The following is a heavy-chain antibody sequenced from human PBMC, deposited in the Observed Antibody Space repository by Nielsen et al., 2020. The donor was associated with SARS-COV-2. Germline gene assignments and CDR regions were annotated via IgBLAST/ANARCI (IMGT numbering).Heavy chain of an antibody. Sequence: GSLRLSCTVSGGSISSSSYYWGWIRQPPGKGLEWIGSIYYSGSTYYNPSLKSRVTISVDTSKNQFSLKLSSVTAADTAVYYCASTAYYYGSGNWGQGTTVTVSS. J-gene: IGHJ6*02. V-gene: IGHV4-39*01. D-gene: IGHD3-10*01. CDR3: ASTAYYYGSGN. CDR1: GGSISSSSYY. CDR2: IYYSGST.